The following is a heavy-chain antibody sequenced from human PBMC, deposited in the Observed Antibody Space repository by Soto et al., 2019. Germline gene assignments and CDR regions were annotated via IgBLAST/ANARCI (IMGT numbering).Heavy chain of an antibody. CDR2: IWYDGSNK. J-gene: IGHJ5*02. V-gene: IGHV3-33*01. CDR3: AMKTSNLFDP. CDR1: RFTCSSYD. Sequence: QVQLVESGGGVVQPGRSLRLSCAASRFTCSSYDMHWVRQAPAKGLEWVALIWYDGSNKYYADSVKCRFTISRDNSKNMLYLQMNSLRAEDTAVYYCAMKTSNLFDPWGQGTLVTVSS.